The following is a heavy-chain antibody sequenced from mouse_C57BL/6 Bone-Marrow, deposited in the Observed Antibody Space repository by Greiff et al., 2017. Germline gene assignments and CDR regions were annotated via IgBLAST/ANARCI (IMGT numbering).Heavy chain of an antibody. V-gene: IGHV14-4*01. D-gene: IGHD1-2*01. CDR3: TSFLDYAMDY. CDR1: GFNIKDDY. J-gene: IGHJ4*01. CDR2: IDPANGDT. Sequence: VQLQQSGAELVRPGASVKLSCTASGFNIKDDYMHWVKQRPEQGLEWIGWIDPANGDTEYASKFQGKATITADTSSNTAYLQLSSLTSEDTAVYYCTSFLDYAMDYWGQGTSVTVSS.